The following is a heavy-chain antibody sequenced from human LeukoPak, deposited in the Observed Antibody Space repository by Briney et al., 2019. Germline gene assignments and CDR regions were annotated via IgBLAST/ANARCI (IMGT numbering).Heavy chain of an antibody. J-gene: IGHJ3*02. V-gene: IGHV4-39*07. D-gene: IGHD3-10*01. CDR3: ARTNYYGSGSYLAFDI. CDR2: IYYSGST. CDR1: GGSISSYY. Sequence: SETLSLTCTVSGGSISSYYWSWIRQPPGKGLEWIGSIYYSGSTYYNPSLKSRVTISVDTSKNQFSLKLSSVTAADTAVYYCARTNYYGSGSYLAFDIWGQGTMVTVSS.